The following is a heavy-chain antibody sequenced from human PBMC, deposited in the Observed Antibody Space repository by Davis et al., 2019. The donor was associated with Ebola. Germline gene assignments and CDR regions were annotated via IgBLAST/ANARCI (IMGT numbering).Heavy chain of an antibody. V-gene: IGHV1-8*01. J-gene: IGHJ5*01. CDR1: VYTFTNYD. Sequence: SVPVSCMASVYTFTNYDVHSVRQGTGHRLVGIGWMNPNSGNTCYGQKFQGRVTMTRNTSISTAYMELSSLTSEDTAVYYCARGRKVARMGSWFDSWGQGTLVTVSS. CDR2: MNPNSGNT. CDR3: ARGRKVARMGSWFDS. D-gene: IGHD5-12*01.